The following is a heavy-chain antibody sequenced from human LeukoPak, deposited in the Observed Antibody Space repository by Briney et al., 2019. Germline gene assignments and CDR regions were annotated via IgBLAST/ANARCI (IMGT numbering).Heavy chain of an antibody. CDR1: GFTFSSYA. CDR3: ARDRGMVVVITLDAFDI. J-gene: IGHJ3*02. D-gene: IGHD3-22*01. CDR2: ISYDGSNK. Sequence: PGGSLRLSCAASGFTFSSYAMHWVRQAPGKGLERVAVISYDGSNKYYADSVKGRFTISRDNSKNTLYLQMNSLRAEDTAVYYCARDRGMVVVITLDAFDIWGQGTMVTVSS. V-gene: IGHV3-30-3*01.